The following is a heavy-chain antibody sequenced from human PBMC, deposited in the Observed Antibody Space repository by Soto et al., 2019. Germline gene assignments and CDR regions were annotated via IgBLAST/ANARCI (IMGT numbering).Heavy chain of an antibody. D-gene: IGHD5-18*01. CDR1: GGSISSSSYY. CDR3: RGIQLPPSTEAQDAFDI. V-gene: IGHV4-39*01. J-gene: IGHJ3*02. CDR2: IYYSGST. Sequence: SETLSLTCTVSGGSISSSSYYWGWIRQPPGKGLEWIGSIYYSGSTYYNPSLKSRVTISVDTSKNQFSLKLSSVTAADTAVDYCRGIQLPPSTEAQDAFDIWGQGKMVTVSS.